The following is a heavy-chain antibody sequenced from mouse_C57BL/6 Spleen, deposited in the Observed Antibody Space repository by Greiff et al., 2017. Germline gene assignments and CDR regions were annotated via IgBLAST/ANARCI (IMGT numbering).Heavy chain of an antibody. CDR1: GYTFTDYE. CDR3: TRSDYYGSSPFDY. Sequence: VQLQESGAELVRPGASVTLSCKASGYTFTDYEMHWVKQTPVHGLEWIGAIDPETGGTAYNQKFKGKAILTADKSSSTAYMELRSLTSEDSAVYYCTRSDYYGSSPFDYWGQGTTRTVSS. V-gene: IGHV1-15*01. D-gene: IGHD1-1*01. CDR2: IDPETGGT. J-gene: IGHJ2*01.